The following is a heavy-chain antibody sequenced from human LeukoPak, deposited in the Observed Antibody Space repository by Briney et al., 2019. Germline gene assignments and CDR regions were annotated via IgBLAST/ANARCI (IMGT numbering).Heavy chain of an antibody. D-gene: IGHD3-10*01. CDR2: IYHSGST. V-gene: IGHV4-30-2*01. Sequence: SETLSLTCAVSGGSISSGGYSWSWLRQPPGMGLEWIGYIYHSGSTYYNSSLKSRVTISVDRSKNQFSLKLSSVTAADTAVYYCARGLFGELNWFDPWGQGTLVTVSS. J-gene: IGHJ5*02. CDR1: GGSISSGGYS. CDR3: ARGLFGELNWFDP.